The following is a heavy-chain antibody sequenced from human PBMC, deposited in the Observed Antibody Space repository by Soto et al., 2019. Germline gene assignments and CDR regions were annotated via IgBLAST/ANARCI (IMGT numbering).Heavy chain of an antibody. CDR2: IYSTGTT. J-gene: IGHJ4*02. V-gene: IGHV3-53*01. D-gene: IGHD3-10*01. CDR1: GFTVGNNY. Sequence: EVQLVESGGGLIQPGGSLKLSCAASGFTVGNNYMSWVRQAPGKGLEWVSLIYSTGTTKYADSVKGRFTVSRDNAKNTLYRQRNSLRAADTAVYYCAKDGRGSGSHYNSFGYWGQGTLVTVSS. CDR3: AKDGRGSGSHYNSFGY.